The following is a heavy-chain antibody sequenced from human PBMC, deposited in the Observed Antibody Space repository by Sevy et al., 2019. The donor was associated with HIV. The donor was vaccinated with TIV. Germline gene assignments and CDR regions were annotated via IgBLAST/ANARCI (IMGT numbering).Heavy chain of an antibody. J-gene: IGHJ6*02. CDR3: TRVGGLTDYGMDV. CDR1: GGSVSSDTSY. D-gene: IGHD1-26*01. CDR2: IYYNVRI. V-gene: IGHV4-61*01. Sequence: SETLSLTCTVSGGSVSSDTSYWTWIRQPPGKGLEFIGYIYYNVRINYNPSLKSRVTISVDTSKNQFSLKLTSVTAADTAVYYCTRVGGLTDYGMDVWGQGTTVTVSS.